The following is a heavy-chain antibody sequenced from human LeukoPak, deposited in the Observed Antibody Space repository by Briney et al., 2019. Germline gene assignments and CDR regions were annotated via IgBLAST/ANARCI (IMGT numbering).Heavy chain of an antibody. D-gene: IGHD2-2*01. CDR1: GGSISSYY. Sequence: PSETLSLTCTVPGGSISSYYWSWIRQPAGKGLEFVGRTHTSGRTDYNPSLKSRVTISVDTSKNQFSLKLSSVTAADTAVYYCATSIVVVPAATFDYWGQGTLVTVSS. V-gene: IGHV4-4*07. J-gene: IGHJ4*02. CDR3: ATSIVVVPAATFDY. CDR2: THTSGRT.